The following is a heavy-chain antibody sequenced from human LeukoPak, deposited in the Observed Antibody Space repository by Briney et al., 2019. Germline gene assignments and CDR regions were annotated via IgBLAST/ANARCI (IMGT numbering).Heavy chain of an antibody. CDR3: ARDPCGGYCSSTSWPKVRYYYYMDI. Sequence: GGSLRLSCAASGFTFSSYWMSWVRQAPGKGLEWVANIKQDGRDKYYVDSVKGRFTISRDNAKNSLYLQMISLRAEDTAVHYCARDPCGGYCSSTSWPKVRYYYYMDIWGKGTTVTVSS. V-gene: IGHV3-7*01. J-gene: IGHJ6*03. CDR2: IKQDGRDK. D-gene: IGHD2-2*01. CDR1: GFTFSSYW.